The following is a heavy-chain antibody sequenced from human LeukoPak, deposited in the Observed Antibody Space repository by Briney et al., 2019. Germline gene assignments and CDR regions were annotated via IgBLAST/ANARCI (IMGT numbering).Heavy chain of an antibody. D-gene: IGHD2-15*01. Sequence: ASVKVSCKASGDTFTSHYIHWVRQAPGQGLEWMGISNPRGGSTSHAQRFQGRVTMTTDTSTSTVYMELSSLRSEDTALYYCARSPAYCSGGTCYGHNWFDPWGQGTLVTVSS. CDR3: ARSPAYCSGGTCYGHNWFDP. CDR1: GDTFTSHY. J-gene: IGHJ5*02. V-gene: IGHV1-46*01. CDR2: SNPRGGST.